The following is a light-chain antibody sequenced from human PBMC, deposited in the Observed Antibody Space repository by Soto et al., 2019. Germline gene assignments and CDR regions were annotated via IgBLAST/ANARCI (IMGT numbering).Light chain of an antibody. V-gene: IGKV1-5*01. CDR3: QQYNSYSAFT. J-gene: IGKJ3*01. CDR1: QTISSW. CDR2: DAS. Sequence: DIQMTQSPSTLPASVGDRVTITCRASQTISSWLAWYQQKPGKAPKLLIYDASSLESGVPSRFSGSGSGTEFTLTISSLQPDDFATYYCQQYNSYSAFTFGPGTKVDIK.